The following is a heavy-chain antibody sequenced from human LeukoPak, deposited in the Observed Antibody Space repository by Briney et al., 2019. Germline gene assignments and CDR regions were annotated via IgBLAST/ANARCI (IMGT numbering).Heavy chain of an antibody. J-gene: IGHJ6*02. CDR2: ISWNSGSI. V-gene: IGHV3-9*01. CDR1: GLTFDDYA. CDR3: AKDVDTAMVTGGMDV. Sequence: GRSLRLSCAASGLTFDDYAMHWVRQAPGKGLEWVSGISWNSGSIGYADSVKGRFTISRDNAKNSLYLQMNSLRAEDTALYYCAKDVDTAMVTGGMDVWGQGTTVTVSS. D-gene: IGHD5-18*01.